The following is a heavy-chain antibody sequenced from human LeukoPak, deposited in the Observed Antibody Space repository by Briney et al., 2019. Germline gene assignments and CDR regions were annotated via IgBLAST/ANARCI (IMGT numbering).Heavy chain of an antibody. D-gene: IGHD2-15*01. CDR2: IYYSGIT. CDR3: ARAHNDYSVDY. J-gene: IGHJ4*02. Sequence: PSETLSLTCTVSGDSISSGGYYWSWIRQYPGKALEWIGYIYYSGITYYNPSLKSRITISIDVSKSQFSLNLNSVTAADTAVYYCARAHNDYSVDYWGQGTLVTVSS. CDR1: GDSISSGGYY. V-gene: IGHV4-31*03.